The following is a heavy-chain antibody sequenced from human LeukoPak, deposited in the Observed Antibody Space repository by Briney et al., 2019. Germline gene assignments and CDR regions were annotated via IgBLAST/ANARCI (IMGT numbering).Heavy chain of an antibody. CDR3: AKLAVWNLRHFDC. CDR2: ISGSGGNT. V-gene: IGHV3-23*01. CDR1: GFTFSNYA. D-gene: IGHD1-1*01. J-gene: IGHJ4*02. Sequence: PGGSLRLSCAASGFTFSNYAMNWVRQAPGKGLEWVSTISGSGGNTYYAASVKGRFTISRDNSKNTLYLQMNSLRAEDTAVYYCAKLAVWNLRHFDCWGQGTLVTVSS.